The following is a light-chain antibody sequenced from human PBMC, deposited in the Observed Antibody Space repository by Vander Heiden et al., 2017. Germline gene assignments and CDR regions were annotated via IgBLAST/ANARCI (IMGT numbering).Light chain of an antibody. V-gene: IGLV1-44*01. CDR3: AAWDASLNGLVL. J-gene: IGLJ2*01. CDR2: DNY. CDR1: SLHHGNNT. Sequence: QSVLTHPPAASGTPVHTVTTSCSGSSLHHGNNTVTWYQLLPGTAPKLLIYDNYQRPSGVPDRFSVSQSGTSASLAISGLQSEDEADYYCAAWDASLNGLVLFGGGTKLTVL.